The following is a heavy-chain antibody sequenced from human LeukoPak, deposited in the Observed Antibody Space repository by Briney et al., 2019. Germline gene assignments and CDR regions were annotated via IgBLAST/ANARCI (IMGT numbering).Heavy chain of an antibody. CDR2: ISGSGGST. D-gene: IGHD3-10*01. CDR3: AKAPVTSITRFDY. J-gene: IGHJ4*02. V-gene: IGHV3-23*01. Sequence: GGSLRLSCTASESTFDHAMHWVRQTPGKGLEWVSAISGSGGSTYYADSLKGRFTISRDNSKNTLYLQMNSLRAEDTAVYYCAKAPVTSITRFDYWGQGTLVTVSS. CDR1: ESTFDHA.